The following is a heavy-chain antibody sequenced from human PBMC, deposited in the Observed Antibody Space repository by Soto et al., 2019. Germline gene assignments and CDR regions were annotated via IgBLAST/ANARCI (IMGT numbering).Heavy chain of an antibody. CDR3: AKDIRDPSQLNVY. V-gene: IGHV3-9*01. D-gene: IGHD6-6*01. Sequence: EVQLVESGGGLVQPGRSLRLSCAASGFTFDDYAMHWVRQAPGKGLEWVSGISWNSGSIGYADSVKGRFTISRDNAKNSLYLQMNSLRAEDTALYYCAKDIRDPSQLNVYWGQGTLVTVSS. CDR1: GFTFDDYA. J-gene: IGHJ4*02. CDR2: ISWNSGSI.